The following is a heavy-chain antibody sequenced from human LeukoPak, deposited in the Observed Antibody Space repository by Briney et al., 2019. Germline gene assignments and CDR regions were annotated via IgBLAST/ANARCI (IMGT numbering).Heavy chain of an antibody. CDR2: IYSDGSGT. D-gene: IGHD7-27*01. CDR1: GFTFSKYW. Sequence: GGSLRLSCAASGFTFSKYWMHWVRQAPGKGLVWVSRIYSDGSGTSYADPVKGRFTISRDNAKHTRFLQMNRLRAEDTAVYYCANWGSAFDIWGQGTMVIVSS. J-gene: IGHJ3*02. CDR3: ANWGSAFDI. V-gene: IGHV3-74*01.